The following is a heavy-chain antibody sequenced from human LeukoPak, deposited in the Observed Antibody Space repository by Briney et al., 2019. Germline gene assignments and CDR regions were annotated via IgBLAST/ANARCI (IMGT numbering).Heavy chain of an antibody. CDR2: ISAYNGNT. Sequence: ASVKVSCKASGYTFTSYGISWVRQAPGQGLEWMGWISAYNGNTNYAQKLQGRVTMTTDTSTSTAYMELRSLRSDDTAVYYCAREGWNYEGFYYYYYYMDVWGKGTTVTVSS. V-gene: IGHV1-18*01. D-gene: IGHD1-7*01. CDR3: AREGWNYEGFYYYYYYMDV. CDR1: GYTFTSYG. J-gene: IGHJ6*03.